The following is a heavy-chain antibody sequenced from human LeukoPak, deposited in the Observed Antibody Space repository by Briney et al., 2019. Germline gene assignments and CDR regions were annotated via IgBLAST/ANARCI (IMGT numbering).Heavy chain of an antibody. CDR2: ISSSSSYI. V-gene: IGHV3-21*01. D-gene: IGHD5-24*01. J-gene: IGHJ3*02. CDR1: GFTFSSYS. Sequence: GGSLRLSCAASGFTFSSYSMNWVRQAPGKGLEWVSSISSSSSYIYYADSVKGRFTISRDNAKNSLYLQMNSLRAEETAMYYCVRDADLGATIIGAFDIWGLGTMVTVSS. CDR3: VRDADLGATIIGAFDI.